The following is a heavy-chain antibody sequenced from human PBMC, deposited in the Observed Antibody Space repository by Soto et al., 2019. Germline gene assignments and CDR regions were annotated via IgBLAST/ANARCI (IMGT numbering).Heavy chain of an antibody. V-gene: IGHV4-34*01. Sequence: SETLSLTCAVYGGSFSGYYWSWIRQPPGKGLEWIGEINHSGSTNYNPSLKSRVTISVDASKNQFSLKLSSVTAADTAVYYCERERGFGEFNYYYYYMDVWGKGTTVTVSS. CDR1: GGSFSGYY. CDR3: ERERGFGEFNYYYYYMDV. J-gene: IGHJ6*03. D-gene: IGHD3-10*01. CDR2: INHSGST.